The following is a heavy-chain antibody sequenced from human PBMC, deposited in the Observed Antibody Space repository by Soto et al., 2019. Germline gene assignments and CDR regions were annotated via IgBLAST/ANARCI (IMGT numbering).Heavy chain of an antibody. CDR3: ARRPYCSSTSCRSRDYWLDP. CDR2: IYPGDSDT. V-gene: IGHV5-51*01. J-gene: IGHJ5*02. Sequence: SGESLKISCKGPGYSFTSYWIGWVRQMPGKGLEWMGIIYPGDSDTRYSPSFQGQVTISADKSISTAYLQWSSLKASDTAMYYCARRPYCSSTSCRSRDYWLDPWGQGTLVTVSS. D-gene: IGHD2-2*01. CDR1: GYSFTSYW.